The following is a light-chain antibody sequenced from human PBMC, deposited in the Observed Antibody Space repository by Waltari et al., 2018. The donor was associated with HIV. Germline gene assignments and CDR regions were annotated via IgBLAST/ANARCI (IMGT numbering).Light chain of an antibody. CDR2: DAF. Sequence: IVLTQSPATLSLSPGERATLSCRASQSVSSYLAWYQQKPGQAPSLLVYDAFNRATGIPARFSGSGSGTDFTLTISSLEPEDFAVYYCQQRSNWPHTFGQGTKLEIK. J-gene: IGKJ2*01. V-gene: IGKV3-11*01. CDR1: QSVSSY. CDR3: QQRSNWPHT.